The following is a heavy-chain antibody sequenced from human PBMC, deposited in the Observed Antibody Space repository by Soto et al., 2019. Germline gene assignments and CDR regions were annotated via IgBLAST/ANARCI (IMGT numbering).Heavy chain of an antibody. CDR3: AKGEMGSGRTVTGY. CDR1: GGTFSSYT. CDR2: IIPILGIA. D-gene: IGHD4-17*01. Sequence: SVKVSCKASGGTFSSYTISWVRQAPGQGLEWMGRIIPILGIANYAQKFQGRATITADKSTSTAYMELSSLRSEDTAVYYCAKGEMGSGRTVTGYWGKGSLVPVSS. J-gene: IGHJ4*02. V-gene: IGHV1-69*02.